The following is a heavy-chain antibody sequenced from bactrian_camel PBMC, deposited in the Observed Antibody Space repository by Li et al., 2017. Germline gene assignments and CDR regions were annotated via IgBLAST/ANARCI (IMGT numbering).Heavy chain of an antibody. V-gene: IGHV3-2*01. J-gene: IGHJ4*01. D-gene: IGHD2*01. Sequence: VQLVESGGGSVQPGGSLRLSCAASGFTFSSYYMSWVRQAPGKGLEWVSGICSFGSNTYYADSVKGRFTISRDIARKTLYLEMSSLKSEDTAMYYCVPCHYSWSAFPFWGQ. CDR1: GFTFSSYY. CDR3: VPCHYSWSAFPF. CDR2: ICSFGSNT.